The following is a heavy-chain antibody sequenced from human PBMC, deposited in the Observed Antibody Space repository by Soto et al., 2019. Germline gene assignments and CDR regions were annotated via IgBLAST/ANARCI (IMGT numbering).Heavy chain of an antibody. J-gene: IGHJ6*02. CDR1: GYTLTELS. CDR3: ATGTYIVLVPAATQNPLDV. D-gene: IGHD2-2*01. CDR2: FDPEDGET. Sequence: QVQLVQSGAEVKKPGASVKVSCKVSGYTLTELSMHWVRQAPGKGLEWMGGFDPEDGETIYAQKFQGRVTMTEDTSTDTAYMELSSLRSEDTAVYYCATGTYIVLVPAATQNPLDVWGQGTTVTVSS. V-gene: IGHV1-24*01.